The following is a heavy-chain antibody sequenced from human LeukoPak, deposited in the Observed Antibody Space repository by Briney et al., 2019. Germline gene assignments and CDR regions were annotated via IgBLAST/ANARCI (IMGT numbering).Heavy chain of an antibody. V-gene: IGHV1-8*01. D-gene: IGHD3-3*01. CDR3: ARGLRFLEWSPIVY. Sequence: GSVKVSCKASGYTVTSYDINWVRQATAQGLEWMGWMNPNSGNTGYAQKFQGRVTMTRNTSISTAYMELSSLRSEDTAVYYCARGLRFLEWSPIVYWGQGTLVTVSS. CDR1: GYTVTSYD. J-gene: IGHJ4*02. CDR2: MNPNSGNT.